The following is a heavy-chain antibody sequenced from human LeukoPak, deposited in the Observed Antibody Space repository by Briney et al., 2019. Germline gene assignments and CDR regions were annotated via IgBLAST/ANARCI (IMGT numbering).Heavy chain of an antibody. CDR1: GYSFTSYW. CDR2: IYPGDSDT. Sequence: GESLKISCKGSGYSFTSYWIGWMRQMPGKGLEWMGFIYPGDSDTRYSPSFQGQVTISADKSISTAYLQWSSLKASDAAMYYCARRVRVAAFFDYWGQGTLVTVSS. D-gene: IGHD2-15*01. V-gene: IGHV5-51*01. J-gene: IGHJ4*02. CDR3: ARRVRVAAFFDY.